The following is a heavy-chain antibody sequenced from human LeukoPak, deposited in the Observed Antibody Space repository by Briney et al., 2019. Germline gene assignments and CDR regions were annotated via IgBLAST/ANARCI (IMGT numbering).Heavy chain of an antibody. Sequence: ASVKVSCKASGGTFSSYAISWVRQAPGQGLEWMGRINPNSGGTNYAQKFQGRVTMTRDTSISTAYMELSRLRSDDTAVYYCARDRGFHYYDSSGYQFWGQGTMVTVSS. CDR2: INPNSGGT. V-gene: IGHV1-2*06. J-gene: IGHJ3*01. D-gene: IGHD3-22*01. CDR1: GGTFSSYA. CDR3: ARDRGFHYYDSSGYQF.